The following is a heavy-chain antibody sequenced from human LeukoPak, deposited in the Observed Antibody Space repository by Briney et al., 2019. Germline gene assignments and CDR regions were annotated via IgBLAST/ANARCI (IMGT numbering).Heavy chain of an antibody. J-gene: IGHJ4*02. D-gene: IGHD6-19*01. V-gene: IGHV3-23*01. CDR2: ITASGSTT. CDR1: GFTFSSYA. Sequence: GGSLRLSCAASGFTFSSYAMHWVRQAPGKGLEWVSAITASGSTTYYADSVKGRFTISRDNSKNTLYLQMNSLRAEDTALYYCAKGYSSGWSPFDYWGQGTLVTVSS. CDR3: AKGYSSGWSPFDY.